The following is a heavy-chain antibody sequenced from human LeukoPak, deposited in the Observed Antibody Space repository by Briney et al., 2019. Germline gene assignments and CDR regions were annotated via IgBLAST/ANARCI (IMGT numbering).Heavy chain of an antibody. J-gene: IGHJ4*02. CDR2: MNPNSGNT. CDR1: GYTFTSYD. Sequence: ASVKVSCKASGYTFTSYDINWVRQATGQGLEWMGWMNPNSGNTGYAQKFQGRVTMTRNTSISTAYMELSSLRSEDTAVYYCARDLRIAAETGYWGQGTLVTVSS. CDR3: ARDLRIAAETGY. D-gene: IGHD6-13*01. V-gene: IGHV1-8*01.